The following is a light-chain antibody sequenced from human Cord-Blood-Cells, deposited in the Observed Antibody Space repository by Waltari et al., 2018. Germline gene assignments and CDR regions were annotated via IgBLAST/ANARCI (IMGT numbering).Light chain of an antibody. V-gene: IGKV1-33*01. J-gene: IGKJ5*01. CDR2: DAS. CDR1: QDISNY. Sequence: IQMTQSPSSLSASVGARVTITCQASQDISNYLNWYRQKPGKAPKLLIYDASNLETGVPSRFSGSGSGTDFTVTISSLQPEDIATYYCQQYANLPITFGQGTRLEIK. CDR3: QQYANLPIT.